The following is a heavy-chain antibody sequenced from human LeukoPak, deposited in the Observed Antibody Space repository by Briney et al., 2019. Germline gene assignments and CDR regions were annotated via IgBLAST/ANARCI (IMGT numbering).Heavy chain of an antibody. CDR3: ARGLNTSPGIDY. CDR2: IKEDGSQK. J-gene: IGHJ4*02. D-gene: IGHD3-16*01. V-gene: IGHV3-7*01. Sequence: GGSLRLSCAASGFTFSNYWISWVRQAPGKGLEWVANIKEDGSQKYYVESVKGRFTVSRDNAKNSVYLQVSSLRDADTGVYYCARGLNTSPGIDYWGQGTLVTVSS. CDR1: GFTFSNYW.